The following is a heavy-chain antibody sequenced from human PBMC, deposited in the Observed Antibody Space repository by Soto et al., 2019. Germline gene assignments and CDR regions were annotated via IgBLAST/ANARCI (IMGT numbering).Heavy chain of an antibody. CDR1: GFTVSSNY. CDR2: IYSGGST. CDR3: AKTGYSSGWYEAPDY. J-gene: IGHJ4*02. D-gene: IGHD6-19*01. Sequence: EVQLVETGGGLIQPGGSLRLSCAASGFTVSSNYMSWVRQAPGKGLEWVSVIYSGGSTYYADSVKGRFTISRDNSKNTLYLQMNTLRHEDTAVYYCAKTGYSSGWYEAPDYWGQGTLVTVSS. V-gene: IGHV3-53*02.